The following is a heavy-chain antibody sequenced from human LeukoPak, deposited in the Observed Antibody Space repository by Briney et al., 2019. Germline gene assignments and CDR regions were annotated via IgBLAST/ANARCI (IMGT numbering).Heavy chain of an antibody. CDR2: ISGSGGST. Sequence: GGSLRLSCAASGFTFSSYAMSWVRQAPWKGLEWVSAISGSGGSTYYADSVKGRFTISRDNSKNTLYLQMNSLRAEDTAVYYCAKGQTYYYDSSGYSDYWGQGTLVTVSS. CDR1: GFTFSSYA. CDR3: AKGQTYYYDSSGYSDY. D-gene: IGHD3-22*01. V-gene: IGHV3-23*01. J-gene: IGHJ4*02.